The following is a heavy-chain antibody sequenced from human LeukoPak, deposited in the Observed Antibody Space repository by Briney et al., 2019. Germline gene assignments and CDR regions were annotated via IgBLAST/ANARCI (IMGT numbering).Heavy chain of an antibody. CDR3: ARGNKNYYDSSGYYWGNY. J-gene: IGHJ4*02. CDR2: INPNSGGT. Sequence: GASVKVSCKASGYTFTSYGISWVRQAPGQGLEWMGWINPNSGGTNYAQKFQGRVTMTRDTSISTAYMELSRLRSDDTAVYYCARGNKNYYDSSGYYWGNYWGQGTLVTVSS. D-gene: IGHD3-22*01. CDR1: GYTFTSYG. V-gene: IGHV1-2*02.